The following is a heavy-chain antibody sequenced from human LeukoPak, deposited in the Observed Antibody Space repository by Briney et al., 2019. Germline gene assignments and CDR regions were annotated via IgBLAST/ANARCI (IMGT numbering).Heavy chain of an antibody. D-gene: IGHD1-26*01. Sequence: NPSETLSLTCAVYGGSFSGYYWSWIRQPPGKGLEWIGEINHSGSTNYNPSLKSRVTISVDTSKNQFSLKLSSVTAADTAVYYCASRRWELPSGYWGQGTLVTVSS. CDR2: INHSGST. CDR3: ASRRWELPSGY. CDR1: GGSFSGYY. J-gene: IGHJ4*02. V-gene: IGHV4-34*01.